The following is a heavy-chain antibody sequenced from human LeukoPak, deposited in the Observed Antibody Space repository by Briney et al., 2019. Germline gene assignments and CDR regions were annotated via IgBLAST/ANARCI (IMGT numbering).Heavy chain of an antibody. D-gene: IGHD6-6*01. CDR3: ARDDPGSSSPFDY. CDR2: IYHSGST. V-gene: IGHV4-38-2*02. J-gene: IGHJ4*02. Sequence: PSETLSLTCAVSGYSISSGYYWGWIRQPPGKGLEWIGSIYHSGSTYYNPSLKSRVTISVDTSKNQFSLKLSSVTAADTAVYYCARDDPGSSSPFDYWGQGTLVTVSS. CDR1: GYSISSGYY.